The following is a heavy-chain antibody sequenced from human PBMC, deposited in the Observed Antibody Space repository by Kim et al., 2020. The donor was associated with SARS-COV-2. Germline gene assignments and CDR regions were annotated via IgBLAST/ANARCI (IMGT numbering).Heavy chain of an antibody. Sequence: YSVDSVKGRITLSMDNAKNSLYIQINSLTDEDTAMYYCARGDYTSGTYFDYWGQGTLVTVSS. J-gene: IGHJ4*02. V-gene: IGHV3-7*01. D-gene: IGHD3-10*01. CDR3: ARGDYTSGTYFDY.